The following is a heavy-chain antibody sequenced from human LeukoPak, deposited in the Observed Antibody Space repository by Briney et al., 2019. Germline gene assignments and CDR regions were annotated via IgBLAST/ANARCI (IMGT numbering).Heavy chain of an antibody. CDR2: IKSDGSST. CDR1: GFTFRSYW. D-gene: IGHD1-26*01. Sequence: GGSLRLSCAASGFTFRSYWMDGVRQAPGKGLVWVSRIKSDGSSTTYADSVKGRFTIARDNAKNTLYLQMNSLRPEDTAVYYCTREHSGSLTIDYWGQGTLVTVSS. V-gene: IGHV3-74*01. CDR3: TREHSGSLTIDY. J-gene: IGHJ4*02.